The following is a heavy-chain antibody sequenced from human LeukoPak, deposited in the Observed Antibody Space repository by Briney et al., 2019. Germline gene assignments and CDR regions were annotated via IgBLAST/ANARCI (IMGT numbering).Heavy chain of an antibody. CDR3: ARGRGGYDYVWGSYRPSPHDAFDI. CDR2: IYYSWST. Sequence: PSETLSLTCTVSGGSISSYYWSWIRQPPGKGLEWIGYIYYSWSTNYNPSLKSRATISVDASKNQFSQRLSSVTAADRDVYYCARGRGGYDYVWGSYRPSPHDAFDIWGQGTMVTVSS. J-gene: IGHJ3*02. CDR1: GGSISSYY. V-gene: IGHV4-59*01. D-gene: IGHD3-16*02.